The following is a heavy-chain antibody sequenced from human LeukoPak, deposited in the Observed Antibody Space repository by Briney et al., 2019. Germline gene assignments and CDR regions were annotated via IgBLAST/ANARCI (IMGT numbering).Heavy chain of an antibody. V-gene: IGHV3-30-3*01. D-gene: IGHD2-21*02. CDR2: ISYDGSNK. J-gene: IGHJ3*02. CDR3: GVTRNDPFDI. CDR1: GFTFSSYA. Sequence: GGSLRLSCAASGFTFSSYAMHWVRQAPGKGLEWVAVISYDGSNKYYADSVKGRFTISRDNSKNTLYLQMNSLRAEDTAVYYCGVTRNDPFDIWGQGTMVTVSS.